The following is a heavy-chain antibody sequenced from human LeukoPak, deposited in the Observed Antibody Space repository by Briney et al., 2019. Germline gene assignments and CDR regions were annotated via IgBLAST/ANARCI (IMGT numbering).Heavy chain of an antibody. D-gene: IGHD5-12*01. CDR2: FDPEDGET. V-gene: IGHV1-24*01. CDR3: ARGATIHYYYYYGMDV. Sequence: ASVKVSCKVSGYTLTELSMHWVRQAPGKGLEWMGGFDPEDGETIYAQKFQGRVTMTEDTSTDTAYMELSSLRAEDTAVYYCARGATIHYYYYYGMDVWGQGTTVTVSS. CDR1: GYTLTELS. J-gene: IGHJ6*02.